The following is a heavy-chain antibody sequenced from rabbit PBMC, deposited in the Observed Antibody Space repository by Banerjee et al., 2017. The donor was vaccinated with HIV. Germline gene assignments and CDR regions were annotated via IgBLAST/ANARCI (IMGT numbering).Heavy chain of an antibody. V-gene: IGHV1S40*01. CDR3: ARSGFDYGPFNL. J-gene: IGHJ4*01. Sequence: QSLEESGGDLVKPGASLTLTCTASGFDFSSSYYMCWVRQAPGKGLEWIGCIYIGSGSTYYASWAKGRFTISKTSSTTVTLQMTSLTAADTAPYFCARSGFDYGPFNLWGPGTLVTVS. CDR1: GFDFSSSYY. D-gene: IGHD6-1*01. CDR2: IYIGSGST.